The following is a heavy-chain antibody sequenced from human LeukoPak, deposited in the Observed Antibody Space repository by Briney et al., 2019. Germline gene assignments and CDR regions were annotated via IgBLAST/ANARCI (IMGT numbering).Heavy chain of an antibody. D-gene: IGHD2-2*01. J-gene: IGHJ6*02. Sequence: GSSVKVSCKASGGTFSSYAISWVRQAPGQGLEWMGGIIPIFGTANYAQKFQGRVTITADESTSTAYMELSSLRSEDTAVYYCARDSGPPAGATPYYYYYYGVDVWGQGTTVTVSS. CDR2: IIPIFGTA. CDR1: GGTFSSYA. V-gene: IGHV1-69*01. CDR3: ARDSGPPAGATPYYYYYYGVDV.